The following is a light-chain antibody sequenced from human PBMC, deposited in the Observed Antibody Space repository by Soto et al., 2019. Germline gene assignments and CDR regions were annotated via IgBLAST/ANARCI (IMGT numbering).Light chain of an antibody. J-gene: IGLJ1*01. CDR3: GSYTSTYTPFV. CDR2: GVN. V-gene: IGLV2-14*01. Sequence: QSVLAQPSSVSGSPGQSITISCTGTSTDVGGYNYVSWYQHHPGKGPKLIIYGVNNRPSGVSDRFSRSKSGNKASLTISNLEAEDESDYYCGSYTSTYTPFVFGTGTKVTV. CDR1: STDVGGYNY.